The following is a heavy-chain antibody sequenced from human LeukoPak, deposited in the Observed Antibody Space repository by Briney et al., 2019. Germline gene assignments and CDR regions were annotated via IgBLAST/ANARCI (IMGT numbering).Heavy chain of an antibody. CDR2: IKQDGSEK. V-gene: IGHV3-7*01. Sequence: GGSLRLSCAASGFTFSSYWMSWVRQAPGKGLEWVANIKQDGSEKYYVDSVKGRFTISRDNAKNSLYLQMNSLRAEDTAVYYCARVSGSAAAGYYYYGMDVWGQGTTVTVSS. D-gene: IGHD6-13*01. CDR3: ARVSGSAAAGYYYYGMDV. CDR1: GFTFSSYW. J-gene: IGHJ6*02.